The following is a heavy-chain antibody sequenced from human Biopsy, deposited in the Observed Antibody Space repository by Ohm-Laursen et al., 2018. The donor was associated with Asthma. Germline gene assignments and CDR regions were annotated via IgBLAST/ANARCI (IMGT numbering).Heavy chain of an antibody. J-gene: IGHJ4*02. CDR2: ITGSGGTT. CDR1: GFTFSSSA. D-gene: IGHD6-19*01. Sequence: SLRLSCEASGFTFSSSAMSWVRQAPGKGLERVSAITGSGGTTYYADSVRGRFTISRDNSKSTLFLQMDSLSAEDTAVYYCAKDFRGIAVAGDRGFDYWGQGTLVTVSS. CDR3: AKDFRGIAVAGDRGFDY. V-gene: IGHV3-23*01.